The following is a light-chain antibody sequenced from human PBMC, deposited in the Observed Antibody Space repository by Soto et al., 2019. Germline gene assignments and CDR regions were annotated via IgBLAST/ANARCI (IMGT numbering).Light chain of an antibody. CDR1: QGMSTY. J-gene: IGKJ4*01. CDR3: QQLNWYQRA. V-gene: IGKV1-9*01. Sequence: DIQLTQSPSFLSASVGDTVTITCRASQGMSTYLAWYQQKPGKVPKLLIRSASTLQSGVPPRFSGGGSGTEFTLTISTLQTDDSGIYYCQQLNWYQRAFGGGTNVEIK. CDR2: SAS.